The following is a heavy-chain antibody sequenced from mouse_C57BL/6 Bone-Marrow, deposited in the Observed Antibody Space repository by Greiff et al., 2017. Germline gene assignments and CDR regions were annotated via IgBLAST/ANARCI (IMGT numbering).Heavy chain of an antibody. CDR2: ISDGGSYT. CDR1: GFTFSSYA. CDR3: ADSKGAY. J-gene: IGHJ3*01. V-gene: IGHV5-4*03. Sequence: DVKLVESGGGLVKPGGSLKLSCAASGFTFSSYAMSWVRQTPEKRLEWVATISDGGSYTYYPDNVKGRFTISRDNAKNNLYLQMSHLKSEDTAMYYCADSKGAYWGQGTLVTVSA. D-gene: IGHD2-5*01.